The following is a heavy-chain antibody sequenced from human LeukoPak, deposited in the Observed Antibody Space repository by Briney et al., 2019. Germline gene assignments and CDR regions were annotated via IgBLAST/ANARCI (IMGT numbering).Heavy chain of an antibody. CDR3: VQQLGYCSGGSCYFTY. Sequence: PGGSLRLSCAASGFTFSSYAMSWVRQAPGKGLEWVSAISGSGGSTYYADSVKGRFTISRDNSMNTLFLQMNSLRAEDTAVYYCVQQLGYCSGGSCYFTYWGQGTLVTVSS. V-gene: IGHV3-23*01. D-gene: IGHD2-15*01. CDR1: GFTFSSYA. J-gene: IGHJ4*02. CDR2: ISGSGGST.